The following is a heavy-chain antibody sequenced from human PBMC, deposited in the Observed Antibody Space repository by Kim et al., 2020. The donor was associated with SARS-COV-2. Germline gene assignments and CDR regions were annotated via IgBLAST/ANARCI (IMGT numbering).Heavy chain of an antibody. CDR1: GFTFSNYW. D-gene: IGHD2-15*01. CDR2: LNTDGTTT. V-gene: IGHV3-74*01. J-gene: IGHJ4*02. Sequence: GGSLRRSCAASGFTFSNYWMHWVRQAPGKGLMWVSRLNTDGTTTDYADSVKGRFTISRDNAKNTLYLQMTGLRAEDAAVYYCTRGGHGHCSGDSCYPGEYWGQGTLVTVSS. CDR3: TRGGHGHCSGDSCYPGEY.